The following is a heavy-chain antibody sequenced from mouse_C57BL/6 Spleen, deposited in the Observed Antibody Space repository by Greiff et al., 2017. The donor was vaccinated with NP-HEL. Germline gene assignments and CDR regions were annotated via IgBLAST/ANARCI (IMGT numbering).Heavy chain of an antibody. CDR1: GYTFTSYW. J-gene: IGHJ2*01. CDR2: IHPNSGST. Sequence: VQLQQPGAELVKPGASVKLSCKASGYTFTSYWIHWVKQRPGQGLEWIGMIHPNSGSTNYNEQFKSKATLTVDKSSSTAYMQLSSLTSEDSAVYYWARELRNYYGSSYGYFDYWGQGTTLTVSS. V-gene: IGHV1-64*01. CDR3: ARELRNYYGSSYGYFDY. D-gene: IGHD1-1*01.